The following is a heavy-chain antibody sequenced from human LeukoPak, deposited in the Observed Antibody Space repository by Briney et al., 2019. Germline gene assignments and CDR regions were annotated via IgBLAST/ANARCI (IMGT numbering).Heavy chain of an antibody. D-gene: IGHD3-10*01. CDR3: ARDSTYYYGSGSSYFDY. CDR1: GGTFSSYA. Sequence: GASVKVSCKASGGTFSSYAISWVRQAPGQGLEWMGGIIPIFGTANYAQKLQGRVTMITDTSTSTAYMELRSLRSDDTAVYYCARDSTYYYGSGSSYFDYWGQGTLVTVSS. V-gene: IGHV1-69*05. CDR2: IIPIFGTA. J-gene: IGHJ4*02.